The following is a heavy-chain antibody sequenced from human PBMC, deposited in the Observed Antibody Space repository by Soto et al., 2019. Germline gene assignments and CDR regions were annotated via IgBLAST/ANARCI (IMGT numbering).Heavy chain of an antibody. V-gene: IGHV3-30*03. J-gene: IGHJ4*02. CDR1: GFTFSSYG. CDR2: ISYDGSNK. D-gene: IGHD4-17*01. CDR3: VRNARGDYGDSDFDY. Sequence: GGSLRLSCAASGFTFSSYGMHWVRQAPGKGLEWVAVISYDGSNKYYADSAKGRFTISRDNSKNTLYLQMNSLRAEDTAVYYCVRNARGDYGDSDFDYWGQGTLVTVSS.